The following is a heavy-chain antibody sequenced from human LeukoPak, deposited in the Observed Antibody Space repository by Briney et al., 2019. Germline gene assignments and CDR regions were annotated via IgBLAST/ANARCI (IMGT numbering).Heavy chain of an antibody. D-gene: IGHD3-22*01. V-gene: IGHV4-31*03. CDR1: GGSISSAGYY. J-gene: IGHJ4*02. CDR3: ARSRYDSSGYWDY. CDR2: IYYSGST. Sequence: PSETLSLTCTVSGGSISSAGYYWSWIRQHPGEGLEWIGYIYYSGSTYYNPSLKSRVSMSVETSENQFSLRLSSVTAADTAVYYCARSRYDSSGYWDYWGQGTLVTVSS.